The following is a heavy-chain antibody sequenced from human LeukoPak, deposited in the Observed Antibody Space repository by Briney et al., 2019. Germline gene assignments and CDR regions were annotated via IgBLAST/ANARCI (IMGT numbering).Heavy chain of an antibody. D-gene: IGHD2-2*01. J-gene: IGHJ5*02. CDR1: GGSISSYY. CDR2: IYYSGST. CDR3: ARVGGSTRTNWFDP. Sequence: SETLSLTCTVSGGSISSYYWSWIRQPPGKGLEWIGYIYYSGSTNYNPSLKSRVTISVDTSKNQFSLKLSSVTAADTAVYYCARVGGSTRTNWFDPWGQGTLVTVSS. V-gene: IGHV4-59*01.